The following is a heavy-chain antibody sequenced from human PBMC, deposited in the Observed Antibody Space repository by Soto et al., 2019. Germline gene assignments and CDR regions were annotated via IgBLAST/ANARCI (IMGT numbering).Heavy chain of an antibody. CDR1: GYTFTSYG. CDR2: ISAYNGNT. V-gene: IGHV1-18*01. Sequence: GASVKVSCKASGYTFTSYGISWVRQAPGQGLEWMGRISAYNGNTNYAQKLQGRVTMTTDTSTSTAYMELRSLRSDDTAVYYCARDGTQITMIVVVYNWFDPWGQGTLVTVSS. CDR3: ARDGTQITMIVVVYNWFDP. J-gene: IGHJ5*02. D-gene: IGHD3-22*01.